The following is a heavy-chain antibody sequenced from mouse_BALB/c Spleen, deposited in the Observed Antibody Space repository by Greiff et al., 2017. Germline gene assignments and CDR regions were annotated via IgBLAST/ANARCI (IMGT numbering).Heavy chain of an antibody. CDR3: ARAYYRYPWFAY. Sequence: QVQLQQSGAELARPGASVKLSCKASGYTFTDYYINWVKQRTGQGLEWIGEIYPGSGNTYYNEKFKGKATLTADKSSSTAYMQLSSLTSEDSAVYFCARAYYRYPWFAYWGQGTLVTVSA. CDR1: GYTFTDYY. V-gene: IGHV1-77*01. J-gene: IGHJ3*01. D-gene: IGHD2-14*01. CDR2: IYPGSGNT.